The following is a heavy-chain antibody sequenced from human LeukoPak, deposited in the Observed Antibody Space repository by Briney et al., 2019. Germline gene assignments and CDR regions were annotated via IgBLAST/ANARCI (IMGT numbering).Heavy chain of an antibody. Sequence: GRSLRLSCAASGFTFSSYAMHWVRQAPGKGREGVAVISYDGSNKYYADSVKGRFTISRDNSKNTLYLQMNSVRAEDTAVYYCARDGPATTVTTLAFDIWGQGTMVTVSS. CDR2: ISYDGSNK. J-gene: IGHJ3*02. D-gene: IGHD4-17*01. CDR1: GFTFSSYA. V-gene: IGHV3-30*04. CDR3: ARDGPATTVTTLAFDI.